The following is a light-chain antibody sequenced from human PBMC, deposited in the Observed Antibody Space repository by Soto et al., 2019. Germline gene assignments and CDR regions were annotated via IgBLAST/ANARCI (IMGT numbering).Light chain of an antibody. CDR1: QSVSGY. CDR3: QQRSNWPVT. J-gene: IGKJ1*01. V-gene: IGKV3-11*01. CDR2: DAS. Sequence: EIVLTQSPGTLSLSPGERATLSCRASQSVSGYLAWYQQKPGQAPRLLIYDASTRATGISARFSGSGSGTDVTLTISSLEPEDFAVYYCQQRSNWPVTFGQGTRVELK.